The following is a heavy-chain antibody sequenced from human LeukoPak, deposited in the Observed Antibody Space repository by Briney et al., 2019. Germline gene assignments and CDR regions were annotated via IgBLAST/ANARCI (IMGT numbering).Heavy chain of an antibody. CDR3: ARGPYYYDSSGYYPPDY. V-gene: IGHV3-48*04. CDR1: GFTFSSYS. CDR2: ISSSSSTI. J-gene: IGHJ4*02. D-gene: IGHD3-22*01. Sequence: GGSLRLSCAASGFTFSSYSMNWVRQAPGKGLEWVSYISSSSSTIYYADSVKGRFTISRDNAKNSLYLQMNSLRAEDTAVYYWARGPYYYDSSGYYPPDYWGQGTLVTVSS.